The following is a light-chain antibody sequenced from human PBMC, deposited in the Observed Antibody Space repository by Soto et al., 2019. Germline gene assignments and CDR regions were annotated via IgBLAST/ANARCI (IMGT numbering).Light chain of an antibody. CDR3: EKYKNLYT. J-gene: IGKJ2*01. CDR1: QTISDW. CDR2: DAY. V-gene: IGKV1-5*01. Sequence: DIQMTQSPSTLSASVGDRVTITCRASQTISDWLAWYQQKPGKAPKLLIYDAYSLESGVPSRFSGSESGTEYTLTISSLQPDDFATYYCEKYKNLYTFGQGTKVDIK.